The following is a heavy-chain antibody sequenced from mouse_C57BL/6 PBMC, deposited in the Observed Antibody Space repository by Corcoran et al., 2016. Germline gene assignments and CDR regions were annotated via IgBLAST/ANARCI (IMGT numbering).Heavy chain of an antibody. CDR1: GYTFTTYG. CDR2: INTYSGVP. V-gene: IGHV9-3*01. J-gene: IGHJ3*01. D-gene: IGHD1-1*01. Sequence: QIQLVQSGPELKKPGETVKISCKASGYTFTTYGMSWVKQAPGKGLKWMGWINTYSGVPTYADDFKGRFAFSLETSASTAYLQINNLKNEDTATYFCARWATVVAPPFAYWGQGTLVTVSA. CDR3: ARWATVVAPPFAY.